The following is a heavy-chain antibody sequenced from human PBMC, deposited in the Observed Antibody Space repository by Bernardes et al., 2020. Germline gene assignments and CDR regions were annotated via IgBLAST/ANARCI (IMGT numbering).Heavy chain of an antibody. D-gene: IGHD6-19*01. Sequence: SETLSLTCAVHGESFSSYYWTWIRRPPGKGLEWIGEINQSESTNYNPSFKSRVTISVDTSNNQFSLNLNSVTAADTAVYYCARGRRGRAVAPSGLSYLYYLLDVWGQGTTVIVSS. CDR2: INQSEST. V-gene: IGHV4-34*01. CDR3: ARGRRGRAVAPSGLSYLYYLLDV. J-gene: IGHJ6*02. CDR1: GESFSSYY.